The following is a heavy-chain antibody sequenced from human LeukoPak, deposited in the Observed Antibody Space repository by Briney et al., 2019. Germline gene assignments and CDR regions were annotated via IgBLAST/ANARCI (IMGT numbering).Heavy chain of an antibody. CDR3: ARDGSGSYYNDY. J-gene: IGHJ4*02. Sequence: ASVEVSCKASDYTFTSYGISWVRQAPGQGFEWMGWISGYNGNTNYAQKFQGRVTMTTDTSTSTAYMELRSLRSDDTAVYYCARDGSGSYYNDYWGQGTLVTVSS. D-gene: IGHD3-10*01. V-gene: IGHV1-18*01. CDR2: ISGYNGNT. CDR1: DYTFTSYG.